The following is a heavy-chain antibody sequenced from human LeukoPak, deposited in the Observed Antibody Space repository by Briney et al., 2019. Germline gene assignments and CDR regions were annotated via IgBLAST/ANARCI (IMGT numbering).Heavy chain of an antibody. D-gene: IGHD4-17*01. Sequence: SETLSLTCTVSGGSISSSSYYWGWIRQPPGKGLEWIGSIYYSGSTYYNPSLKSRVTISVDTSKNQFSLKLSSGTAADTAVYYCASGANYGDYSYYFDYWGQGTLVTVSS. CDR2: IYYSGST. J-gene: IGHJ4*02. V-gene: IGHV4-39*01. CDR3: ASGANYGDYSYYFDY. CDR1: GGSISSSSYY.